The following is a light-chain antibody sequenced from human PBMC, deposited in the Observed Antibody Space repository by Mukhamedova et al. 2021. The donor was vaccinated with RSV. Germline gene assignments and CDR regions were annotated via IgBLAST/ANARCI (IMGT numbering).Light chain of an antibody. V-gene: IGKV1-5*01. Sequence: WYQRRVHGKAPKVLIFDASSLKTGVPSRFSGSGSGTEFTLTITSLQPDDFATYYCQQFGDFATFGGGTEVEVK. CDR2: DAS. CDR3: QQFGDFAT. J-gene: IGKJ4*01.